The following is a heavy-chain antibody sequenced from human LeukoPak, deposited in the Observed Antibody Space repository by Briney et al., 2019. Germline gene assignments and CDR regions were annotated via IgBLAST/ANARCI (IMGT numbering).Heavy chain of an antibody. CDR2: IYYSGST. D-gene: IGHD6-19*01. Sequence: PSETLSLTCTVSGGSASSGSYYWSWIRQPPGKGLEWIGYIYYSGSTNYNPSLKSRVTISVDTSKNQFSPKLSSVTAADTAVYYCARDRYSSGWYHYYYYGMDVWGQGTTVTVSS. J-gene: IGHJ6*02. CDR1: GGSASSGSYY. CDR3: ARDRYSSGWYHYYYYGMDV. V-gene: IGHV4-61*01.